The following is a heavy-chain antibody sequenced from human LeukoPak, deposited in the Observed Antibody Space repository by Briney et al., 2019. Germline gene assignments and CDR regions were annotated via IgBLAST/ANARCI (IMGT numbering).Heavy chain of an antibody. CDR1: GFTFSSYG. V-gene: IGHV3-30*18. J-gene: IGHJ6*02. CDR2: ISYDGSNK. D-gene: IGHD2-2*01. Sequence: QSGGSLRLSCAASGFTFSSYGMHWVRQAPGKGLEGVAVISYDGSNKYYADSVKGRFTISRDNSKNTLYLQMNSLRAEDTAVYYCAKEIVRYQLLYGMDVWGQGTTVTVSS. CDR3: AKEIVRYQLLYGMDV.